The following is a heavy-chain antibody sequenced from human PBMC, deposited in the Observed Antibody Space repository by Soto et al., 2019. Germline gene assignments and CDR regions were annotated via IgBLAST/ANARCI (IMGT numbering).Heavy chain of an antibody. D-gene: IGHD3-3*01. J-gene: IGHJ4*02. Sequence: QVQLQESGPGLVKPSQTLSLTCTVSGGSISSGGYYWSWIRQHPGKGLEWIGYIYYSGSTYYNPSLKSRVTISVDTSKNQFSLKLSSVTAADTAVYYCARFRPGYEFWSGPIDYWGQGTLVTVSS. CDR3: ARFRPGYEFWSGPIDY. CDR1: GGSISSGGYY. V-gene: IGHV4-31*03. CDR2: IYYSGST.